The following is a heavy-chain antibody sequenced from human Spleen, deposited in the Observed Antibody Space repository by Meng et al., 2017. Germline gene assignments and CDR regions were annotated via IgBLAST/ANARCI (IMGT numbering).Heavy chain of an antibody. J-gene: IGHJ4*02. CDR1: GDTFNRYS. D-gene: IGHD6-25*01. CDR3: ARDEDISAAGKLFGDY. CDR2: INPKSGDT. Sequence: QVQLEQSVAEVKKPGSSVKVSCKASGDTFNRYSIAWVRQAPGQGLEWMGRINPKSGDTHYAQKFQARVTMTGDTSISTAYMELSGLRSDDTAMYYCARDEDISAAGKLFGDYWGQGTLVTVSS. V-gene: IGHV1-2*02.